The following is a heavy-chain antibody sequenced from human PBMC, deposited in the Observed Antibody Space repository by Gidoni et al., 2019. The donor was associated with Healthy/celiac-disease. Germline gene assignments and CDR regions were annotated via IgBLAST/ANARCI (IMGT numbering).Heavy chain of an antibody. Sequence: QVQLQQWGAGLLKPSETLSLTCAVYGGSFSGYYWSWIRQPPGKGLEWIGEINHSGSTNYNPSLKSLVTISVDTSKNQFSLKLSSVTAADTAVYYCARGQGVRGVIIRGGWFDPWGQGTLVTVSS. CDR3: ARGQGVRGVIIRGGWFDP. V-gene: IGHV4-34*01. J-gene: IGHJ5*02. CDR2: INHSGST. CDR1: GGSFSGYY. D-gene: IGHD3-10*01.